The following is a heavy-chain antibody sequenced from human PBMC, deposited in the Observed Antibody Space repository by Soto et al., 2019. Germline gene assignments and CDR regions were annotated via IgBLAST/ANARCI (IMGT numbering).Heavy chain of an antibody. V-gene: IGHV4-30-2*03. D-gene: IGHD6-13*01. J-gene: IGHJ4*02. CDR3: ARQPLSEQQLVPFDY. CDR1: GGSISSGGYS. CDR2: IYHSGRT. Sequence: PSETLSLTCAVSGGSISSGGYSWSWIRQPQGKGLEWIGSIYHSGRTYYNPSLKSRVIISVDTSKNQFSLRLSSLTAADTAVYYCARQPLSEQQLVPFDYWGQGTLVTVSS.